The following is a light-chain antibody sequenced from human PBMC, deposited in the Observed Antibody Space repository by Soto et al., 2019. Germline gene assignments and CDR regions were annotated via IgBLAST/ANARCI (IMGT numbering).Light chain of an antibody. J-gene: IGLJ2*01. V-gene: IGLV1-51*01. CDR3: GTWDSSLSAGVV. Sequence: QSVLTQPPSVSAAPGQKVTISCSGGSSNIGNNYVSWYQQLPGTAPKLLIYDNSKRPSGIPDRFSGSKSGTSATLGITGLQTGDEADYYCGTWDSSLSAGVVFGGGTKLTVL. CDR2: DNS. CDR1: SSNIGNNY.